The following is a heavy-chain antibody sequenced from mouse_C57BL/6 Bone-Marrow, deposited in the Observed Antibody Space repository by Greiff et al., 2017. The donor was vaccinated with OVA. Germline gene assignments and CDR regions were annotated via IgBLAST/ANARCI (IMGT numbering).Heavy chain of an antibody. CDR2: IYPRSGNT. D-gene: IGHD1-1*01. CDR3: ARPIYYYGGWFAY. V-gene: IGHV1-81*01. Sequence: QVQLQQSGAELARPGASVKLSCKASGYTFTSYGISWVKQRPGQGLEWIGEIYPRSGNTYYNEKFKGKATLTADKSSSTAYMELRSLTSEDSAVYFCARPIYYYGGWFAYWGQGTLVTVSA. CDR1: GYTFTSYG. J-gene: IGHJ3*01.